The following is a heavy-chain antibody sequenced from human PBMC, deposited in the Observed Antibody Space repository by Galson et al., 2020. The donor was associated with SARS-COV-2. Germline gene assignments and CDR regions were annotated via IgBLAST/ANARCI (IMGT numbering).Heavy chain of an antibody. D-gene: IGHD5-12*01. V-gene: IGHV2-70*01. CDR1: GFSLSTSGMC. Sequence: SGPTLVKHTQTLTLTCTFSGFSLSTSGMCVSWIRQPPGKALEWLALIDWDDDNYYSTSLKTRLTISKDTSKNQVVLTMTNMDPVDTATYYCARIRVEMATIGQYYYYDMDVWGQGTTVTVSS. J-gene: IGHJ6*02. CDR2: IDWDDDN. CDR3: ARIRVEMATIGQYYYYDMDV.